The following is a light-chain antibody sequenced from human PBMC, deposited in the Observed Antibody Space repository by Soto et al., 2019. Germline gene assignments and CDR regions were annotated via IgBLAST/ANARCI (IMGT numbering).Light chain of an antibody. CDR2: EVN. V-gene: IGLV2-14*01. CDR1: SSDVGYYNY. Sequence: QSALTQPASVSGSPGQSITISCTGTSSDVGYYNYVSWYQQHPGKAPKLIIYEVNKRPSGVSDRFSGSKSGNAASLTISGLQTDDEADYHCGSYTSATTWVFGGGTKLTVL. CDR3: GSYTSATTWV. J-gene: IGLJ3*02.